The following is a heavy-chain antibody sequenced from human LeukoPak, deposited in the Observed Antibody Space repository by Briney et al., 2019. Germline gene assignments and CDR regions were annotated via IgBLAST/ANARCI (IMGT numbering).Heavy chain of an antibody. CDR2: INPNSGGT. Sequence: ASVKVSCKASGYTFTGYYMHWVRQAPGQGLEGMGWINPNSGGTNYAQKSQGRVTMTRDTSISTAYMELSRLRSDDTAVYYCARGSDDFWSGYSPSYWGQGTLVTVSS. CDR1: GYTFTGYY. J-gene: IGHJ4*02. CDR3: ARGSDDFWSGYSPSY. V-gene: IGHV1-2*02. D-gene: IGHD3-3*01.